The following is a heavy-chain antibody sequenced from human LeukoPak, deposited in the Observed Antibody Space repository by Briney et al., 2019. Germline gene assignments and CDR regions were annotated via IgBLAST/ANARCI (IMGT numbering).Heavy chain of an antibody. V-gene: IGHV4-39*01. CDR1: GGSFTSSSYY. J-gene: IGHJ5*02. Sequence: PSETLSLTCTVSGGSFTSSSYYWGWVRQPPGKGLEWIGSIYYSGTTYYNPFLKSQVTISIDTSENQFSLRLTSVTAADTAVYYCARHNYPGNSGHNWFDPWGQGTLVTVSS. CDR2: IYYSGTT. CDR3: ARHNYPGNSGHNWFDP. D-gene: IGHD3-10*01.